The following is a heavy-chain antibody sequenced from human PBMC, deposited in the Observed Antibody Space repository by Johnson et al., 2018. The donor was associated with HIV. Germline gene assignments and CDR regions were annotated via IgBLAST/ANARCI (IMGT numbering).Heavy chain of an antibody. CDR1: GFTFSNYA. Sequence: VQLVESGGGVVQPGRSLRLSCAASGFTFSNYAMHWVRQAPGKGLEWVAVISYDGSNKYYADSVKGRFTISRDNSKNTLYLQMNSLRAEDTAVYYCTRGGWKVVTSIFAFDIWGQGTMVAVSS. D-gene: IGHD2-21*02. CDR2: ISYDGSNK. V-gene: IGHV3-30-3*01. J-gene: IGHJ3*02. CDR3: TRGGWKVVTSIFAFDI.